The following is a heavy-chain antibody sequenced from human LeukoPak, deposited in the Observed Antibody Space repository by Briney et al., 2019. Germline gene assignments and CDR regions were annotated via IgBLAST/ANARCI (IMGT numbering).Heavy chain of an antibody. CDR1: GFTFSSYD. CDR3: AKEYETYYDILTGYSAFDY. Sequence: GGSLRLSCAASGFTFSSYDMSWVRQAPGKGLEWVSAISGSGGSTYYADSVKGRFTISRDNSKNTLYLQMNSLRAEDTAVYYCAKEYETYYDILTGYSAFDYWGQGTLVTVSS. D-gene: IGHD3-9*01. CDR2: ISGSGGST. J-gene: IGHJ4*02. V-gene: IGHV3-23*01.